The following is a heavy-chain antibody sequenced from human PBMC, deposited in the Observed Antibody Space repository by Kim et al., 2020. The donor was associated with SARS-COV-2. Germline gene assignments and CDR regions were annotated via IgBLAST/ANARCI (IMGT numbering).Heavy chain of an antibody. D-gene: IGHD1-26*01. J-gene: IGHJ4*02. V-gene: IGHV3-7*01. CDR2: IKPDGSEN. CDR3: ARGGGSPDY. CDR1: GFTFSGYW. Sequence: GGSLRLSCAPSGFTFSGYWMTWVRQAPGKGLEWVASIKPDGSENFYVDSVRGRFYISRDNAKNSLYLQMNSLRVEDTAVYFCARGGGSPDYWGQGTLVTVSS.